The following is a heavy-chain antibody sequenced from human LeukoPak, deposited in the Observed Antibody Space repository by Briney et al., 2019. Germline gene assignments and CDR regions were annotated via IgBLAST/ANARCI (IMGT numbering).Heavy chain of an antibody. CDR2: IYYSGST. V-gene: IGHV4-31*03. CDR1: GGSISSGGYY. Sequence: PSETLSLTCTVSGGSISSGGYYWSWIRPHPGKGLEWIGYIYYSGSTYYNPSLKSRVTISVDTSKNQFSLKLSSVTAADTAVYYCARALLVAHDGGYFDYWGQGTLVTVSS. J-gene: IGHJ4*02. CDR3: ARALLVAHDGGYFDY. D-gene: IGHD5-12*01.